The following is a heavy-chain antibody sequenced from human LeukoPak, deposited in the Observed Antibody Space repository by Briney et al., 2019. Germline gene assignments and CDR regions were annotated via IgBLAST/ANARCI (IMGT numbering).Heavy chain of an antibody. V-gene: IGHV4-34*01. D-gene: IGHD3-22*01. CDR3: ARGRNFFKYYYDSSGYYWYFDY. CDR1: GGSISSYY. Sequence: SETLSLTCTVSGGSISSYYWSWIRQPPGKGLEWIGEINHSGSTNYNPSLKSRVTISVDTSKNQFSLKLSSVTAADTAVYYCARGRNFFKYYYDSSGYYWYFDYWGQGTLVTVSS. CDR2: INHSGST. J-gene: IGHJ4*02.